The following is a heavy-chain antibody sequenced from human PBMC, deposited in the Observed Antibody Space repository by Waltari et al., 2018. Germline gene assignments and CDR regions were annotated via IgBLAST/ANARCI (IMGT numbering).Heavy chain of an antibody. CDR3: ARGIAAAGRWFDP. V-gene: IGHV4-59*01. CDR1: GGSISSYY. CDR2: IYYSGST. Sequence: QVQLQESGPGLVKPSETLSLTCTVSGGSISSYYWSWIRQPPGKGLEWIGYIYYSGSTNYNHSLKSRVTISVDTSKNQFSLKLSSVTAADTAVYYCARGIAAAGRWFDPWGQGTLVTVSS. J-gene: IGHJ5*02. D-gene: IGHD6-13*01.